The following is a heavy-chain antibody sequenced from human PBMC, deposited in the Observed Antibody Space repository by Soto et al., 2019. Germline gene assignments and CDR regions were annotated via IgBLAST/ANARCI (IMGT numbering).Heavy chain of an antibody. CDR1: GFTLSSYS. CDR3: AREMAAVNYFDY. CDR2: ISSSSSNI. V-gene: IGHV3-48*01. J-gene: IGHJ4*02. Sequence: PGGSLRLSCAASGFTLSSYSMNWVRQAPGKGLEWVSYISSSSSNIYYADSVKGRFTISRDNAKNSLYLQMNSLRAEDTAVYYCAREMAAVNYFDYWGQGNLVTVSS. D-gene: IGHD6-19*01.